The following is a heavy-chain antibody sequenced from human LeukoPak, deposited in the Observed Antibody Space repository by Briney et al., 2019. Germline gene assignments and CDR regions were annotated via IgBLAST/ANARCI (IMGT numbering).Heavy chain of an antibody. D-gene: IGHD3-22*01. V-gene: IGHV4-59*01. J-gene: IGHJ2*01. CDR3: ARDPTYYYNSSGYFIGWYFDL. Sequence: XTVSGGSIXSYYWSWIRQPPGKGLEWIGYIYYSGSTNYNPSLKSRVTISVDTSKNQFSLKLSSVTAADTAVYYCARDPTYYYNSSGYFIGWYFDLWGRGTLVTVSS. CDR1: GGSIXSYY. CDR2: IYYSGST.